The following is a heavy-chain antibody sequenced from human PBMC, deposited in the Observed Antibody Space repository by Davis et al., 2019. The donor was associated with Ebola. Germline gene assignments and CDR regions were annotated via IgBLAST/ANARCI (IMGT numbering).Heavy chain of an antibody. CDR2: IYYSGST. CDR1: GGSISSHY. D-gene: IGHD4-17*01. J-gene: IGHJ6*03. V-gene: IGHV4-59*11. CDR3: ARAARGQRYGYYYYYMDV. Sequence: PLETLSLTCTVPGGSISSHYWSWIRQPPGKGLEWIGYIYYSGSTNYNPSLKSRVTISVDTSKNQFSLKLSSVTAADTAVYYCARAARGQRYGYYYYYMDVWGKGTTVTVSS.